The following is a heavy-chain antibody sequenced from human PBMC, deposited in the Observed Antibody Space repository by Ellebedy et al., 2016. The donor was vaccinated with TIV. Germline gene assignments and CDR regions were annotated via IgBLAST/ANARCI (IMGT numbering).Heavy chain of an antibody. Sequence: GESLKISCQGSGYTFTNYWIAWVRQMPGKGLEWMGIIYPGDSDTRYNPSFQGQVTISADKSIGTAYLHWSSLKASDAAMYYCARRLTMGETFEYWGQGTLVTVSS. CDR2: IYPGDSDT. V-gene: IGHV5-51*01. D-gene: IGHD2-21*01. J-gene: IGHJ4*02. CDR3: ARRLTMGETFEY. CDR1: GYTFTNYW.